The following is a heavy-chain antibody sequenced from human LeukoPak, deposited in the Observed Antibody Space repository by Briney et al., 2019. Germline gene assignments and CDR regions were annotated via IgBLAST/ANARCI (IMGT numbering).Heavy chain of an antibody. D-gene: IGHD2-2*01. CDR3: ARSNPRYCSSTSCLRGAFDY. V-gene: IGHV6-1*01. Sequence: SQTLSLTCAISGDSVSSNSAAWNWIRQSPSRGLEWLGRTYYRSKWYNDYAVSVKSRITINPDTSKNQLSLQLNSVTPEDTAVYYCARSNPRYCSSTSCLRGAFDYWGQGTLVTVSS. CDR2: TYYRSKWYN. CDR1: GDSVSSNSAA. J-gene: IGHJ4*02.